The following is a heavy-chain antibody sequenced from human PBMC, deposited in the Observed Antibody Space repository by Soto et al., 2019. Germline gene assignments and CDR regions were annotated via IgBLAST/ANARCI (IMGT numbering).Heavy chain of an antibody. CDR2: ISGSGGST. V-gene: IGHV3-23*01. J-gene: IGHJ4*02. CDR3: AKRATGTYFDY. D-gene: IGHD1-1*01. Sequence: NWYRQAPGKGLEWVSVISGSGGSTYYADSVKGRFTISRDNSKNTLYLQMNSLRAEDTAVYYCAKRATGTYFDYWGQGTLVTVS.